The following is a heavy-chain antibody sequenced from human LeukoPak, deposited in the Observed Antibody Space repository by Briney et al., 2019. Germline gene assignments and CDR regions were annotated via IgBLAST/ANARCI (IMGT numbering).Heavy chain of an antibody. D-gene: IGHD2-21*02. CDR2: ISVYNGNT. J-gene: IGHJ4*02. Sequence: ASVKVSCKTSGYTFSISHVTWVRQAPGQRLEWMGWISVYNGNTNYAPDLQGRVTMTTDTSTSTAYMELRNLRSDDTAIYYCARATELTYYAGDCYLDYWGQGTLITVPS. CDR3: ARATELTYYAGDCYLDY. V-gene: IGHV1-18*04. CDR1: GYTFSISH.